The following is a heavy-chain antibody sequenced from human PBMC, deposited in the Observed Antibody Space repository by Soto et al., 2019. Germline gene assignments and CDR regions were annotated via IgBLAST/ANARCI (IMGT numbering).Heavy chain of an antibody. CDR2: ITTDKGKT. Sequence: QVQLVQSGPEVKKPGASVKVSCKTSGYTFTNYGISWVRQAPGQGLEWMGWITTDKGKTTYAQKFQGRVTMTTDTSTSTAYMELRSLRSDDTAMYYCVTRFPAFDYWGQGTLVTVSS. J-gene: IGHJ4*02. CDR3: VTRFPAFDY. CDR1: GYTFTNYG. V-gene: IGHV1-18*01. D-gene: IGHD3-16*01.